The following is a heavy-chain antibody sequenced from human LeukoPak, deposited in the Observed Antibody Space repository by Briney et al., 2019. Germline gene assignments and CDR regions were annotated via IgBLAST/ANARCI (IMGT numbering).Heavy chain of an antibody. Sequence: GASVKVSCKASGGTFSSYAISWVRQAPGQGLEWMGGIIPIFGTANYAQKFQGRVTITADKSTSTAYMELSSLRSEDTAVYYCAREAVAGTPFPLFDYWGQGTLVTVSS. J-gene: IGHJ4*02. CDR1: GGTFSSYA. V-gene: IGHV1-69*06. CDR2: IIPIFGTA. D-gene: IGHD6-19*01. CDR3: AREAVAGTPFPLFDY.